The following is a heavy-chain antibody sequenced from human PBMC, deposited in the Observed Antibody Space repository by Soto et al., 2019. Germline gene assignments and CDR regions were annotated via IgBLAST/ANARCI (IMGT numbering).Heavy chain of an antibody. CDR3: ARFYYDSSGYLPSPYYYYYGMDV. D-gene: IGHD3-22*01. V-gene: IGHV3-7*04. Sequence: EVQLVESGGGLVQPGGSLRLSCAASGFTFSSYWMSWVRQAPGKGLEWVANIKQDGSEKYYVDSVKGRFTISRDNAKNSLYLQMNRRRAEDTAVYYCARFYYDSSGYLPSPYYYYYGMDVWGQGTTVTVSS. CDR1: GFTFSSYW. J-gene: IGHJ6*02. CDR2: IKQDGSEK.